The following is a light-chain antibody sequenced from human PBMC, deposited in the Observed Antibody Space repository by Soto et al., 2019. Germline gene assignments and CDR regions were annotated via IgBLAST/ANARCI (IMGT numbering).Light chain of an antibody. CDR2: EAS. V-gene: IGKV1-27*01. J-gene: IGKJ1*01. Sequence: DIQMTQSPSSLSASVGDRVTITCRASQGISNSLAWYQQKPGKVPKLLIYEASTLHSGVPSRFSGSGSGTDYSLTISSLQPEDVASDYCPKYNSAPGTYSQGTKVEIK. CDR1: QGISNS. CDR3: PKYNSAPGT.